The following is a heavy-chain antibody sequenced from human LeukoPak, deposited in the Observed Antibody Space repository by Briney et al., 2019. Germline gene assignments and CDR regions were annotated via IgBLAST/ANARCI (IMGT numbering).Heavy chain of an antibody. CDR3: ARENWEKYNDLWSGPLTD. CDR2: IKQDGSGK. J-gene: IGHJ4*02. V-gene: IGHV3-7*01. D-gene: IGHD3-3*01. CDR1: GFTFSNYW. Sequence: QPGGSLRLSCAASGFTFSNYWMSWVRQAPGKGLEWVANIKQDGSGKYYVDSVKGRFTISRDNAKNSLYLQMNCLRAEDTAVYYCARENWEKYNDLWSGPLTDWGQGTLVTVSS.